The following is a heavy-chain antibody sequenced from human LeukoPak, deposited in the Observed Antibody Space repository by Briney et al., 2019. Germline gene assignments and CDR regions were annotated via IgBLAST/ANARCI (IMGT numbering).Heavy chain of an antibody. CDR1: GGSISSAGYY. CDR2: IYYRGST. CDR3: ARTNPYYDFWSGYPNDY. V-gene: IGHV4-31*03. D-gene: IGHD3-3*01. Sequence: SETLSLTCTVSGGSISSAGYYWSWIPQHPGKGLKWTGYIYYRGSTNYNPTLKSRVTISVDTSKNQFSLKLSSVTAADTAVYYCARTNPYYDFWSGYPNDYWGQGTLVTVSS. J-gene: IGHJ4*02.